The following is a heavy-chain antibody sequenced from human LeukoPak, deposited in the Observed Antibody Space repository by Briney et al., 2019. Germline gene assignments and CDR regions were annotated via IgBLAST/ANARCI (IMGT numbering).Heavy chain of an antibody. Sequence: GGSLRFSCAASGLSVSSKYMSWVRQAPGKGLEWVSGIFSGDSAYHADSVKGRFTISRDNSKNTLYLQMNSLRPEDTAVYFCASLMTTTHYYYMDVWGKGTTVTVSS. CDR1: GLSVSSKY. J-gene: IGHJ6*03. D-gene: IGHD1-1*01. CDR3: ASLMTTTHYYYMDV. CDR2: IFSGDSA. V-gene: IGHV3-53*01.